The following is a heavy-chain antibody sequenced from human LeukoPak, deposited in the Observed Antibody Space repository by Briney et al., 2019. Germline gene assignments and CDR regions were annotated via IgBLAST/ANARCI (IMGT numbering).Heavy chain of an antibody. V-gene: IGHV3-74*01. Sequence: GGSLRLSCAASGFTFSSYWMHWVRQAPGKGLMWVSRINSDGSSTTYADSVKGRFTISRDNAKNTLYLQMNSLRAEDTAVYYCARVRWLGESTGGFFDYWGQGTLVTVSS. CDR1: GFTFSSYW. J-gene: IGHJ4*02. D-gene: IGHD3-10*01. CDR2: INSDGSST. CDR3: ARVRWLGESTGGFFDY.